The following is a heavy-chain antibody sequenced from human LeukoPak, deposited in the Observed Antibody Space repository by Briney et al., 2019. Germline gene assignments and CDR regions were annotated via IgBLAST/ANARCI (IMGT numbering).Heavy chain of an antibody. Sequence: PSETLSLTCTVSGGSISSYYWSWIRQPPGKGLEWIGYIYYSGSTNYNPSLKSRVTISVDTSKNHLSLKLSSVTAADTAVYYCASLTYDSSGYYSYWGQGTLVTVSS. CDR2: IYYSGST. CDR3: ASLTYDSSGYYSY. D-gene: IGHD3-22*01. V-gene: IGHV4-59*01. CDR1: GGSISSYY. J-gene: IGHJ4*02.